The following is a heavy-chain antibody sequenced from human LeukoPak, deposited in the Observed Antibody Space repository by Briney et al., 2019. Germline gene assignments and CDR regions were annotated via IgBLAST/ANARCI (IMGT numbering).Heavy chain of an antibody. V-gene: IGHV4-59*11. CDR2: IYYSGST. CDR1: GDSLVGHY. D-gene: IGHD2-2*01. Sequence: SETLSLTCIGSGDSLVGHYWRCSRQPQGKGMEWIGYIYYSGSTNCNPSLKSRVTISVDTSKNQFSLKLSSVTAADTAVYYCARAPVGYCSSTSCPLDFYYYYMDVWGKGTTVTVSS. J-gene: IGHJ6*03. CDR3: ARAPVGYCSSTSCPLDFYYYYMDV.